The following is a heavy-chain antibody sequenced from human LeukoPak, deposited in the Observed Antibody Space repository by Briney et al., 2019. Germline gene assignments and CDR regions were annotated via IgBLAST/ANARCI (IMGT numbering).Heavy chain of an antibody. CDR3: ARKIVASTGVDY. Sequence: GGSLRLSCVASGFTFSGYTMNWVRHAPGKGLEWISYITSSSSAIEYADSVKGRFTISRDNAKNSLYLQMNSLRDEDTAVYYCARKIVASTGVDYWGQGTLVTVSS. V-gene: IGHV3-48*02. J-gene: IGHJ4*02. CDR2: ITSSSSAI. D-gene: IGHD4-11*01. CDR1: GFTFSGYT.